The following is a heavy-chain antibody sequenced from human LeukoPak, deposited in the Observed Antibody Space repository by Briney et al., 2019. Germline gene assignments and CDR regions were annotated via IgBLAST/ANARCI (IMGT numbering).Heavy chain of an antibody. CDR3: ARVQNVLRYFDWTGGYFDY. CDR2: INGDGSST. J-gene: IGHJ4*02. V-gene: IGHV3-74*01. CDR1: GFTFSSYW. D-gene: IGHD3-9*01. Sequence: GGSLRLSCAASGFTFSSYWMHWVRQAPGKGLVWVSRINGDGSSTAYADSVKGRFTISRDNAKNTLYLQMNSLRAEDTAVYYCARVQNVLRYFDWTGGYFDYWGQGTLVTVSS.